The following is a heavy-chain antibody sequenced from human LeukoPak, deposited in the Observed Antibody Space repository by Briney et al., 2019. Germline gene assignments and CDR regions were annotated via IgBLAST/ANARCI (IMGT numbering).Heavy chain of an antibody. V-gene: IGHV3-23*01. D-gene: IGHD2-21*02. CDR1: GLTFSNKA. Sequence: GGSLRLSCVASGLTFSNKAMSWVRQAPGMGLEWVTSTTQRGEGSGYADSVKGRFTISRDNSKNTLFLQMDSLRVEDTAIYYCARESGGDWGYFDDWGQGTLVTVSS. J-gene: IGHJ4*02. CDR3: ARESGGDWGYFDD. CDR2: TTQRGEGS.